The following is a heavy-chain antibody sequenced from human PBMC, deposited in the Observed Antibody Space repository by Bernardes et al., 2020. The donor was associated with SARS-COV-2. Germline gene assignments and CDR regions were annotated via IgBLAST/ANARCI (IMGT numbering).Heavy chain of an antibody. V-gene: IGHV3-23*01. D-gene: IGHD3-22*01. CDR3: AKGRDSGYLVPFDY. J-gene: IGHJ4*02. Sequence: GSLSPPCAASGFTFSSYAMSWVRQAPGKGLEWVSGISGSGDRTNYAGSVKGRFTISRDTSKSTLYLQMNSLRAEDTAVYYCAKGRDSGYLVPFDYWGQGTLVTVSS. CDR2: ISGSGDRT. CDR1: GFTFSSYA.